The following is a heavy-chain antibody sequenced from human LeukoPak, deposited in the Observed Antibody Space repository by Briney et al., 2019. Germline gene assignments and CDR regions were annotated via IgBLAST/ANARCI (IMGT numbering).Heavy chain of an antibody. D-gene: IGHD3-3*01. Sequence: SETLSLTCTVSGGSISSGDYYWSWIRQPPGKGLEWIGYVYYSGSTYYNPSLKSRVTISVDTSKNQFSLKLSSVTAADTAVYYCARVIRTSYYDFWRGYYRGNNWFDPWGQGTLVTVSS. CDR1: GGSISSGDYY. V-gene: IGHV4-30-4*08. J-gene: IGHJ5*02. CDR3: ARVIRTSYYDFWRGYYRGNNWFDP. CDR2: VYYSGST.